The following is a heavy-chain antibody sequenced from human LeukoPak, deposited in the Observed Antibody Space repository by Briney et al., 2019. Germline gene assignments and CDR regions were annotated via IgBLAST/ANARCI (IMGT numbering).Heavy chain of an antibody. CDR1: GGSISSYY. J-gene: IGHJ3*02. CDR3: ARDSFSSGWSAFGI. Sequence: SETLSLTCAVSGGSISSYYWSWIRQPAGKGLEWIGRIYTSGSTNYNPSLKSRVTMSVDTSKNQFSLKLSSVTAADTAVYYCARDSFSSGWSAFGIWGQGTMVTVSS. CDR2: IYTSGST. D-gene: IGHD6-19*01. V-gene: IGHV4-4*07.